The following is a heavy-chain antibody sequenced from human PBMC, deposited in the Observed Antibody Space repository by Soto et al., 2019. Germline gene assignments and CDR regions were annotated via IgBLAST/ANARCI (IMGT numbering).Heavy chain of an antibody. CDR2: ISYSGST. CDR3: ARASSGRSWFDP. CDR1: GGSTSSYY. Sequence: SETLSLTCTVSGGSTSSYYWSWIRQPPGKGLEWIAYISYSGSTNYNPSLRSRVTISVDTSKSQFSLNLSSVTAADTAVYYCARASSGRSWFDPWGQGTLVTVSS. D-gene: IGHD6-6*01. V-gene: IGHV4-59*01. J-gene: IGHJ5*02.